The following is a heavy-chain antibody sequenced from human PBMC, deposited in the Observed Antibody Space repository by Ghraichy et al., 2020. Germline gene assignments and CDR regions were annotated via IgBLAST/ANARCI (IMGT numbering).Heavy chain of an antibody. V-gene: IGHV3-48*02. D-gene: IGHD3-3*01. J-gene: IGHJ4*02. Sequence: VSYISSSNSTIYYAASVKGRFTISRDNAKNSLYLQMNSLRDEDTAVYYCARDSDPIFGVVSIRGKFDYWGQG. CDR2: ISSSNSTI. CDR3: ARDSDPIFGVVSIRGKFDY.